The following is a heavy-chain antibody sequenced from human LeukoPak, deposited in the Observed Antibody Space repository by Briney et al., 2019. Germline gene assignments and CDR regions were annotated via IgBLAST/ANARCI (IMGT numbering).Heavy chain of an antibody. D-gene: IGHD2-21*01. CDR3: ARLSVAYDPYYFDF. CDR2: IFHGGNT. J-gene: IGHJ4*02. V-gene: IGHV4-38-2*01. CDR1: DYSISSGYF. Sequence: SETLSLTCSITDYSISSGYFCGWIRQPPGTGLEWIGMIFHGGNTYYNPSLEGRVTLSKDTSKNQFSLRLTSMTAADTAIYYCARLSVAYDPYYFDFWGQGTLVAVSS.